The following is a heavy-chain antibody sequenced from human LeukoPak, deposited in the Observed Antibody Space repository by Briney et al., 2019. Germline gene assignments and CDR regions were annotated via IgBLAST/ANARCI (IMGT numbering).Heavy chain of an antibody. V-gene: IGHV3-23*01. CDR1: GFTFSSYC. CDR3: ARDAWFDP. CDR2: ILGSGGRT. Sequence: QPGGSLRLSCAASGFTFSSYCMSWVRQAPGKGLEWVSVILGSGGRTFYADSVKGRFTISRDNAKNSLYLQMNSLRAEDTAVYYCARDAWFDPWGQGTLVTVSS. J-gene: IGHJ5*02.